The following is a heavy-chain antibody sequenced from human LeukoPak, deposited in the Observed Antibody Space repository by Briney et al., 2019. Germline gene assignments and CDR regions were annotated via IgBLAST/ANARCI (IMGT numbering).Heavy chain of an antibody. J-gene: IGHJ6*02. CDR3: ARDCSGGSCYYYYGMDV. D-gene: IGHD2-15*01. CDR2: IIPIFGTA. Sequence: ASVKVSCKASGYTFTSYGISWVRQAPGQGLEWMGGIIPIFGTANYAQKFQGRVTITADESTSTAYMELSSLRSEDTAVYYCARDCSGGSCYYYYGMDVWGQGTTVTVSS. CDR1: GYTFTSYG. V-gene: IGHV1-69*13.